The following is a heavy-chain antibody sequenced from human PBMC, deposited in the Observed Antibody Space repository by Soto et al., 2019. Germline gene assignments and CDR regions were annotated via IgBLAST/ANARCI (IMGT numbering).Heavy chain of an antibody. D-gene: IGHD3-10*01. CDR1: GFTFSNYA. J-gene: IGHJ3*01. CDR3: ARSYGSGTWDAFDL. CDR2: ISGSGGRT. V-gene: IGHV3-23*01. Sequence: EVQLLESGGGLVQPGGSLRLSCAASGFTFSNYAMSWVRQAPGKGPEWVSGISGSGGRTYYADSVKGRFTISRDNPKNPLYLQMNSLRVEYTAVYYCARSYGSGTWDAFDLWGQGTMVTVSS.